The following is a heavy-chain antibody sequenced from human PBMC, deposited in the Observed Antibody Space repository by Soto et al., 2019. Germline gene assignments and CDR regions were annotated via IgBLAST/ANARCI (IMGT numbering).Heavy chain of an antibody. D-gene: IGHD6-13*01. CDR3: FAAAGPIQHAYYYYGMDV. Sequence: PGGSLGLSCAASGLTFSSYSMNWVRQAPGKGLEWVSSISSSSSYIYYADSMKGRFTISRDNAKNSLYLQMNSLRAEDTAVYYCFAAAGPIQHAYYYYGMDVWGQGTTVTVSS. CDR2: ISSSSSYI. CDR1: GLTFSSYS. J-gene: IGHJ6*02. V-gene: IGHV3-21*01.